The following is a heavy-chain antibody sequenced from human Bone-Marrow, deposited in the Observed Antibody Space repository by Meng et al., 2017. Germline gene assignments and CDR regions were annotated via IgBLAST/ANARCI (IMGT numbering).Heavy chain of an antibody. CDR1: GGSISSSNW. CDR3: ARVSLQATIAAACVVWFDP. V-gene: IGHV4-4*02. J-gene: IGHJ5*02. Sequence: QVQLQESGPGLVKPSGTLSLTCAVSGGSISSSNWWSWVRQPPGKGLEWIGEIYHSGSTNYNPSLKSRVTISVDKSKNQFSLKLSSVTAADTAVYYCARVSLQATIAAACVVWFDPWGQGTLVTVSS. CDR2: IYHSGST. D-gene: IGHD6-13*01.